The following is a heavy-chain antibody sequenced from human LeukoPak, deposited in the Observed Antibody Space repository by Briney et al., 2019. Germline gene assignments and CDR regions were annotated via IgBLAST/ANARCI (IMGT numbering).Heavy chain of an antibody. J-gene: IGHJ6*02. D-gene: IGHD5-24*01. CDR2: IRSNAYRGTT. Sequence: GGSLRLSCTSSGFTIGDHAMTWVRQVPGKGLEWVGFIRSNAYRGTTEYAASVKGRFTISRDDSKNVVYLQMNGLKSEDTAVYYCSRGPIQLWVHNGMDVWGQGTTVTVSS. CDR3: SRGPIQLWVHNGMDV. V-gene: IGHV3-49*04. CDR1: GFTIGDHA.